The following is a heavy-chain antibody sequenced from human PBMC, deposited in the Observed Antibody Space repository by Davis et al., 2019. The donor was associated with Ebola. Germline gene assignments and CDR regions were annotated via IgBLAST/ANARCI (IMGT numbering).Heavy chain of an antibody. V-gene: IGHV4-39*01. D-gene: IGHD7-27*01. J-gene: IGHJ3*01. CDR2: IYYSGST. CDR3: ARRELGGDSFDV. Sequence: SETLSLTCTVSGGSISSSSYYWGWIRQPPGKGLEWIGSIYYSGSTYYNPSLKSRVTISVDTSKNQFSLKLSSVTAADTAVYYCARRELGGDSFDVWGPGTMVTVSS. CDR1: GGSISSSSYY.